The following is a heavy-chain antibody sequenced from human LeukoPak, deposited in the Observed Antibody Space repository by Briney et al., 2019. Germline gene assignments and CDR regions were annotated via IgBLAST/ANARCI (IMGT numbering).Heavy chain of an antibody. J-gene: IGHJ3*02. D-gene: IGHD6-13*01. CDR3: ARVSSSWLGVGAFDI. CDR1: GGSISSYY. V-gene: IGHV4-59*01. CDR2: IYYSGST. Sequence: PSETLSLTCTVSGGSISSYYWSWIRQPPGKGLEWIGYIYYSGSTNYNPSLKSRVTISVDTSKNQFSLKLSSVTAADTAVYYCARVSSSWLGVGAFDIWRQGTMVTVSS.